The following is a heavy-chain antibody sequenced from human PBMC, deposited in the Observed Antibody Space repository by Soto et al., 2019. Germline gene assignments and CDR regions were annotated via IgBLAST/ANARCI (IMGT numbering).Heavy chain of an antibody. CDR3: ARVWYDSRGYYPDY. D-gene: IGHD3-22*01. V-gene: IGHV1-18*04. CDR1: GYTYTRYN. Sequence: QVQLVQSGAEVKKPGASVKVSCKASGYTYTRYNMGWVRQAPGQGLEWMGWISAYSGNTNYAQKFQDRVTMTRDTSTSTTYMEVKSLRSDDTAVYYCARVWYDSRGYYPDYWGQGTLVTVSS. CDR2: ISAYSGNT. J-gene: IGHJ4*02.